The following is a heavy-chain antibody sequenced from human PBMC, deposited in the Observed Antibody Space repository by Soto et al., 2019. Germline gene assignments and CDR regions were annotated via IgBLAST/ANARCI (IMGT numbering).Heavy chain of an antibody. CDR2: ISWNSGSI. CDR3: AKDRLYCCRRSCYYYYMAV. Sequence: GGSLRLSCAASGFTFDDYAMHWVRQAPGKGLEWVSGISWNSGSIDYADSVKGRFTISRDNAKNSLYLQMNSLRAEDTAFYYCAKDRLYCCRRSCYYYYMAVSGKRTSVT. CDR1: GFTFDDYA. V-gene: IGHV3-9*01. J-gene: IGHJ6*03. D-gene: IGHD2-2*01.